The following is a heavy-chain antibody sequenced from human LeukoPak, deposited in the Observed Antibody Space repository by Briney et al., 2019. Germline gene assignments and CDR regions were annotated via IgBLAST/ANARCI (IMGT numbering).Heavy chain of an antibody. V-gene: IGHV4-59*12. CDR2: IYYSGST. CDR3: ARDPKRLGYCSGGSCPYNWFDP. CDR1: GGSISSYY. Sequence: PSQTLSLTCTVSGGSISSYYWSWIRQPPGKGLEWIGYIYYSGSTYYNPSLKSRVTISVDTSKNQFSLKLSSVTAADTAVYYCARDPKRLGYCSGGSCPYNWFDPWGQGTLVTVSS. J-gene: IGHJ5*02. D-gene: IGHD2-15*01.